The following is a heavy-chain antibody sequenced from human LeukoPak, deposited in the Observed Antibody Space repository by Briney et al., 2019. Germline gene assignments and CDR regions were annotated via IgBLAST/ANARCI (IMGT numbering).Heavy chain of an antibody. D-gene: IGHD5-18*01. V-gene: IGHV3-23*01. CDR3: GKTTVGYSSGQKPAWPVDY. CDR1: GFTFSSYV. J-gene: IGHJ4*02. CDR2: IFGSGGSP. Sequence: GSLRLSCAASGFTFSSYVMHWVRQAPGKGLEWVAGIFGSGGSPHYADPVKGRFTISRDNSRNTVYLQINSLRAEDTAVYYCGKTTVGYSSGQKPAWPVDYWGQGTLVTVSS.